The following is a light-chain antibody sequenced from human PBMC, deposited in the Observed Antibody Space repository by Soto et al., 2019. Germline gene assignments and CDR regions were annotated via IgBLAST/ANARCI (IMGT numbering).Light chain of an antibody. V-gene: IGKV3-15*01. CDR1: QSVGSS. Sequence: EIVLTQSPGTLSLSPGERATLSCRASQSVGSSLAWYQRKPGQAPRLLIYGASTRATGIPATFSGSGSGTEFTLTISSLQSEDFAVYYCQQYNSWPLTFGGGTKVDNK. CDR3: QQYNSWPLT. CDR2: GAS. J-gene: IGKJ4*01.